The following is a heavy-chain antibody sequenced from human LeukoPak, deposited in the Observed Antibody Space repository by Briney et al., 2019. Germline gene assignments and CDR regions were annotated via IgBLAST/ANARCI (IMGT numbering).Heavy chain of an antibody. CDR2: VYYSGST. Sequence: SETLSLTCTVSGGSISSVAYYWTWIRQHPGKGLEWLGYVYYSGSTYYNPSLRSRITMSLDTSKNQFSLKLSSVTAADTAVYFCARAPKGMTTVRYYYYYYMDVWGKGTTVTVSS. V-gene: IGHV4-31*03. CDR3: ARAPKGMTTVRYYYYYYMDV. J-gene: IGHJ6*03. CDR1: GGSISSVAYY. D-gene: IGHD4-11*01.